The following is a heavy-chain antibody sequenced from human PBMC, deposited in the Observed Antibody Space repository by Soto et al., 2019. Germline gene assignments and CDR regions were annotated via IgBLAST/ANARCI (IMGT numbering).Heavy chain of an antibody. D-gene: IGHD2-15*01. J-gene: IGHJ3*02. Sequence: GGSLRLSCAASGFTFSIYAMNWVRRAPEKGLEWVATIGGNDGATFYADSVQGRFTISRDNSKNILYLQMNSLRADDTALYYCAKRDIDRIGWTAFDMWGQGTMVTVSS. CDR2: IGGNDGAT. CDR3: AKRDIDRIGWTAFDM. CDR1: GFTFSIYA. V-gene: IGHV3-23*01.